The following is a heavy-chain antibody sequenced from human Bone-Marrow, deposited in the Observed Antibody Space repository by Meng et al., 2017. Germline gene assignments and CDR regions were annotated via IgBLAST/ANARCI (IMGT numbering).Heavy chain of an antibody. D-gene: IGHD6-13*01. J-gene: IGHJ4*02. CDR3: AKVLQQPD. CDR1: GYSFTSYW. CDR2: IYPGDSDT. V-gene: IGHV5-51*01. Sequence: KVSCKGSGYSFTSYWIGWVRQMPGEGLEWMGIIYPGDSDTRYSPSFQGQVTISRDNSKNTLYLQMNSLRAEDTAVYYCAKVLQQPDWGQGTLVTVSS.